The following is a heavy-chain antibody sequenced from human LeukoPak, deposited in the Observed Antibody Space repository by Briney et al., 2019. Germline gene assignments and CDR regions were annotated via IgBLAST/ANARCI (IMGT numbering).Heavy chain of an antibody. CDR1: GGSISSSSYY. V-gene: IGHV4-39*07. CDR3: ARRYWYYYDSSGYLEAFDI. Sequence: SETLSLTCTVSGGSISSSSYYWGWIRQPPGKGLEWIGRIYYSGSTYYKPSLKSRVTISVDTSKNQFSLKLSSVTAADTAVYYCARRYWYYYDSSGYLEAFDIWGQGTMVTVSS. D-gene: IGHD3-22*01. CDR2: IYYSGST. J-gene: IGHJ3*02.